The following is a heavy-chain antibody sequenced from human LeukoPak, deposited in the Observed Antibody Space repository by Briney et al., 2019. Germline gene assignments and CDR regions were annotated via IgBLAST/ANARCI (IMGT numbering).Heavy chain of an antibody. V-gene: IGHV4-34*01. CDR2: INHSGST. CDR3: ARSGWLRSYGY. D-gene: IGHD5-12*01. CDR1: GGSFSGYY. Sequence: SETLSLTCAVSGGSFSGYYWSWIRQPPGKGLEWIGEINHSGSTNYNPSLKSRVTISVDTSKNQFSLKLSSVTAADTAVYYCARSGWLRSYGYWGQGTLVTVSS. J-gene: IGHJ4*02.